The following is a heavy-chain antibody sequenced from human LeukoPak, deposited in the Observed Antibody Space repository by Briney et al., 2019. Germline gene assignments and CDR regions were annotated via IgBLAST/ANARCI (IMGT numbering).Heavy chain of an antibody. V-gene: IGHV3-48*01. CDR1: GFSFSTYS. CDR3: ARDNYDSSGYYFD. CDR2: IHKSGTIT. D-gene: IGHD3-22*01. Sequence: GGSLRLSCAASGFSFSTYSMNWVRQAPGKGLEWVSYIHKSGTITYYRDSVKGRFTISRDNAKNSLYLQMNSLRAEDTAVYYCARDNYDSSGYYFDWGQGTLVTVSS. J-gene: IGHJ4*02.